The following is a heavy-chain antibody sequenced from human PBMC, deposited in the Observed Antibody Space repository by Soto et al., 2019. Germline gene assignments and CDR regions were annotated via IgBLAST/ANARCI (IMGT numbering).Heavy chain of an antibody. J-gene: IGHJ3*01. D-gene: IGHD1-26*01. CDR3: AKGGAVLLDPFDV. CDR2: VTSIASST. CDR1: GFTFSSFA. V-gene: IGHV3-23*01. Sequence: GQLLESGGGMVQPGGSLRLSCAASGFTFSSFAMNWVRLPPGRGLEWVAAVTSIASSTHYADSVKGRFTISRANSKNTPYLQMNGMRADDTAVYYCAKGGAVLLDPFDVWGQGTMVTVSS.